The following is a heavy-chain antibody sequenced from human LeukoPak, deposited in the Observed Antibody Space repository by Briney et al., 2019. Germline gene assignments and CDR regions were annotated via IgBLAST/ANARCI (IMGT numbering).Heavy chain of an antibody. V-gene: IGHV3-7*01. J-gene: IGHJ3*02. Sequence: RGSLRLSCVASGFNISPFWMTWVRQAPDKGLEWVANIRGDGSRLYYVDSVKGRFTISRDNAKNSLYLQMSNLRADDTSVYYCARDRNYCSSDRCYDAFDIWGQGTMVTVSS. D-gene: IGHD2-15*01. CDR1: GFNISPFW. CDR2: IRGDGSRL. CDR3: ARDRNYCSSDRCYDAFDI.